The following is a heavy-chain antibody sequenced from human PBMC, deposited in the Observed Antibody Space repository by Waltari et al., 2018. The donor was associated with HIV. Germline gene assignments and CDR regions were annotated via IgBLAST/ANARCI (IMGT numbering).Heavy chain of an antibody. J-gene: IGHJ6*02. Sequence: QVQLQQWGAGLLKPSETLSLTCAVYGGSFSGYYWSWIRQPPGKGLEWIGEINHSGSTNYNPSLKSRVTISVDTSKNQFSLKVSSVTAADTAVYYCANKLVISGYYYYGMDVWGQGTTVTVSS. CDR2: INHSGST. V-gene: IGHV4-34*01. CDR1: GGSFSGYY. CDR3: ANKLVISGYYYYGMDV. D-gene: IGHD3-9*01.